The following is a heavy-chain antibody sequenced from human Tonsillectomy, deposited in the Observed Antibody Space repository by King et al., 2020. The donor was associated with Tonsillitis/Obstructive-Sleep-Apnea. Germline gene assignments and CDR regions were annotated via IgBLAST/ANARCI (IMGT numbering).Heavy chain of an antibody. V-gene: IGHV4-34*01. D-gene: IGHD2-2*01. Sequence: VQLQQWGAGLLKPSEALSLTCAVSGGSFSGYYWSWIRQPPGKGLEWIGEINHSGSTNYNPSLKSRVTISVDTSKNQFSLKLSSVTAADTAVYYCARSYCSSTSCRKHYYYYYMDVWGKGTTVTVSS. CDR1: GGSFSGYY. CDR2: INHSGST. J-gene: IGHJ6*03. CDR3: ARSYCSSTSCRKHYYYYYMDV.